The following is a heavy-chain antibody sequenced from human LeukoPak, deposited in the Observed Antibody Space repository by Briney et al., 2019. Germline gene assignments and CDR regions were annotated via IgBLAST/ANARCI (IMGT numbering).Heavy chain of an antibody. J-gene: IGHJ4*02. CDR3: AKEVGSYGGNSGLDY. Sequence: ASVKVSCKASGYTFTSYGISWVRQAPGQGLEWMGWISAYNGNTNYAQKLQGRVTMTTDTSTSTAYMELRSLRSDDTAVYYCAKEVGSYGGNSGLDYWGQGTLVTVSS. V-gene: IGHV1-18*01. CDR2: ISAYNGNT. CDR1: GYTFTSYG. D-gene: IGHD4-23*01.